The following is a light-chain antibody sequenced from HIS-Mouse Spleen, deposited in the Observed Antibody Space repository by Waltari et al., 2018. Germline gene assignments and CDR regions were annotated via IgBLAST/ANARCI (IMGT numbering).Light chain of an antibody. CDR3: CSYAGSYTWV. CDR1: SSYVGGYNY. V-gene: IGLV2-11*01. Sequence: QSALTQPRSVSGSPGQSVTTSCTGTSSYVGGYNYVSWYQQHPGKPPKLMIYDVSKRPSGVPDRFSGSKSGNTASLTISGLQAEDEADYYCCSYAGSYTWVFGGGTKLTVL. CDR2: DVS. J-gene: IGLJ3*02.